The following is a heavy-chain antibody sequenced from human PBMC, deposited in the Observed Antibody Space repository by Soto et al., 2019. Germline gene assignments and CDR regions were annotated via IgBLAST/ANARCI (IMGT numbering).Heavy chain of an antibody. J-gene: IGHJ3*02. V-gene: IGHV3-30*18. D-gene: IGHD6-13*01. CDR2: ISYDGSNK. Sequence: QVQLVESGGGVVQPGRSLRLSCAASGFTFSSYGMHWVRQAPGKGLEWVAVISYDGSNKYYADSVKGRFTISRDNSKNTLYLQMNSLRAADTSVYYCAKGGNSSSWYSAFDIWCQGTMVTVSS. CDR3: AKGGNSSSWYSAFDI. CDR1: GFTFSSYG.